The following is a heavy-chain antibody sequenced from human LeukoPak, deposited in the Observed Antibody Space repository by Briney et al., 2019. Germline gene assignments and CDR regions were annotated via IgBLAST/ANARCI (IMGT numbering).Heavy chain of an antibody. J-gene: IGHJ4*02. Sequence: ASVKVSCKASGYTFTSYGISWVRQAPGQGLEWMGWISAYNGNSNYAQKLQGRVTMTTDTSTNTAYMELRSLRSDDTAVYYCARDSRVHRYCSGGSCYDYWGQGTLVTVSS. D-gene: IGHD2-15*01. V-gene: IGHV1-18*01. CDR1: GYTFTSYG. CDR3: ARDSRVHRYCSGGSCYDY. CDR2: ISAYNGNS.